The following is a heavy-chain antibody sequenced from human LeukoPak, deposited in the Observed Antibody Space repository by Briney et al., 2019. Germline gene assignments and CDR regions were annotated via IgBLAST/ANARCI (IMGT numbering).Heavy chain of an antibody. CDR3: AKDEFVASDFTGAFDI. Sequence: SLRLSCAGSAFTFDYYAMHWVPPAPGKGPGWVSGTSWNSGSIDYAYSVKVRFTIYRDNAKNSLYLQMNSLRAEDMSLYYCAKDEFVASDFTGAFDIWGERTMLTVST. CDR2: TSWNSGSI. V-gene: IGHV3-9*03. J-gene: IGHJ3*02. D-gene: IGHD2-8*02. CDR1: AFTFDYYA.